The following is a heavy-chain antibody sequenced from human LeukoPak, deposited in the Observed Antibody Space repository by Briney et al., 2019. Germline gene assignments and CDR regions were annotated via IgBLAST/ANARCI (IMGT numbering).Heavy chain of an antibody. CDR3: ARNYGGQLLYFDL. Sequence: PSETLSLTCTVSGDSITSSSYYWGWIRQPPGKGLEWIGSIYFGGSTYYNPSLKSRITMSVDTSKNQFSLRLSSVTAADTAVYYCARNYGGQLLYFDLWGRGTLVTVSS. J-gene: IGHJ2*01. V-gene: IGHV4-39*07. CDR2: IYFGGST. D-gene: IGHD4-23*01. CDR1: GDSITSSSYY.